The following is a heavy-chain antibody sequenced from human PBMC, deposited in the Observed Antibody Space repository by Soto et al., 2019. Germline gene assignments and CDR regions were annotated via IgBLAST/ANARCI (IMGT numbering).Heavy chain of an antibody. J-gene: IGHJ6*03. D-gene: IGHD1-1*01. V-gene: IGHV6-1*01. Sequence: SQTLSLTCAISGDSVSSNSAGWNWIRQTPSRGLEWLGRTYYRSKWYFNYAVSVESRITINPDTSKNQFSLQLSSVTPDDTAVYYCARGSWDDVSGHYYMDVWAQRTTVTVSS. CDR2: TYYRSKWYF. CDR3: ARGSWDDVSGHYYMDV. CDR1: GDSVSSNSAG.